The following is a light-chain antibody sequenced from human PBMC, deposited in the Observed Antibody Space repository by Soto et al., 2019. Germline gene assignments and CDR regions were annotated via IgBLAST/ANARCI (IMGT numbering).Light chain of an antibody. CDR2: DAS. CDR3: QQRSNSIT. Sequence: EIVLTQSPATLSLSPGERATLSCRASQSVSSYLAWYQQKPGQAPRLLIYDASNRATGIPARFSGSGSGTDFTLTISSLEPEDLALYDCQQRSNSITFGQGTRLEIK. J-gene: IGKJ5*01. V-gene: IGKV3-11*01. CDR1: QSVSSY.